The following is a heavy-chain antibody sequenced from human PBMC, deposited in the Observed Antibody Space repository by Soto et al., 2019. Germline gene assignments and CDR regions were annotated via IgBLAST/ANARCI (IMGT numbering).Heavy chain of an antibody. CDR3: AGGGLVAPTARPIDS. CDR2: IGSLAYT. Sequence: QVQLVESGGGLVKPGGSLRLSCAASGFTFSDYYMSWIRQAPGKGLEWVSYIGSLAYTNYADSVKGRFTISRDNAKRSLYLEMNSLSAEDTAVYYCAGGGLVAPTARPIDSWGQGTLVTVSS. J-gene: IGHJ4*02. CDR1: GFTFSDYY. V-gene: IGHV3-11*06. D-gene: IGHD2-2*01.